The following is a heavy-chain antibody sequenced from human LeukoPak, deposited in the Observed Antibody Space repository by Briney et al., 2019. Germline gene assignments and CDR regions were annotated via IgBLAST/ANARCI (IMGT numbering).Heavy chain of an antibody. Sequence: SETLSLTCTVSDGSISSYYWSWIRQPPGKGLEWIGYIYYSGSTNYNPSLKSRVTISVDTSKNQFSLKLSSVTAADTAVYYCARQTGSGLFILPGGQGTLVTVSS. CDR3: ARQTGSGLFILP. J-gene: IGHJ4*02. CDR1: DGSISSYY. V-gene: IGHV4-59*08. CDR2: IYYSGST. D-gene: IGHD3/OR15-3a*01.